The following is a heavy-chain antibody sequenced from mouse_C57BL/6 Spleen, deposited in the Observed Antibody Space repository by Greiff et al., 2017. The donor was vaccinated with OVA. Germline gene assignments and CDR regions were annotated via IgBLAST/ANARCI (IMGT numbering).Heavy chain of an antibody. J-gene: IGHJ4*01. CDR3: ARGEAMDY. D-gene: IGHD2-13*01. Sequence: QVQLQQPGAELVMPGASVKLSCKASGYTFTSYWMHWVKQRPGQGLEWIGEIDPSDSYTNYNQKFKGKATLTVDTSSSTAYMQLSSLTSEDSAVYYCARGEAMDYWGQGTSVTVSS. CDR1: GYTFTSYW. V-gene: IGHV1-69*01. CDR2: IDPSDSYT.